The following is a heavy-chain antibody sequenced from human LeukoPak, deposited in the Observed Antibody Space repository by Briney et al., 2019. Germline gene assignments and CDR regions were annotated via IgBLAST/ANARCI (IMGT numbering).Heavy chain of an antibody. D-gene: IGHD2-2*01. CDR1: GGSFSGYY. Sequence: PSETLSLTCAVYGGSFSGYYWSWIRQPPGKGLEWIGEINHSGSTNYNPSLKSRVTISVDTSKNQFSLKLSSVTAADTAVYYCARGLRCRSSTSCHRLALDYWGQGTLVTVSS. V-gene: IGHV4-34*01. CDR3: ARGLRCRSSTSCHRLALDY. J-gene: IGHJ4*02. CDR2: INHSGST.